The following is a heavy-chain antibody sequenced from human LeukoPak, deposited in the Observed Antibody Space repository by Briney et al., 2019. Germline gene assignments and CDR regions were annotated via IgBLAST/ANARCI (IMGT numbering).Heavy chain of an antibody. D-gene: IGHD1-1*01. V-gene: IGHV3-21*01. Sequence: GGSLRLSCAASGITFSSYSMNWVRQAPGKGLEWVSSISSSSSYIYYADSVKGRFTISRDNAKNSLYLQMNSLRAEDTAVYYCARDRTSIASPSDYWGQGTLVTVSS. CDR1: GITFSSYS. CDR2: ISSSSSYI. J-gene: IGHJ4*02. CDR3: ARDRTSIASPSDY.